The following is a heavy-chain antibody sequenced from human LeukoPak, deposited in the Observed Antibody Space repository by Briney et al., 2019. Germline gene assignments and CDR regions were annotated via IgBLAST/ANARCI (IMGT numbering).Heavy chain of an antibody. CDR1: GGSFSGYY. V-gene: IGHV4-34*01. D-gene: IGHD2-15*01. J-gene: IGHJ5*02. Sequence: NPSETLSLTCAVYGGSFSGYYWSGIRQAPGKGLEWIGEINHSGNTNYNPSLKSRVTISVDTSKNQFSLKLSSVTAADTAVYYCVTEPGYCTGGRCYGGWFDPWGQGTLVTVSS. CDR3: VTEPGYCTGGRCYGGWFDP. CDR2: INHSGNT.